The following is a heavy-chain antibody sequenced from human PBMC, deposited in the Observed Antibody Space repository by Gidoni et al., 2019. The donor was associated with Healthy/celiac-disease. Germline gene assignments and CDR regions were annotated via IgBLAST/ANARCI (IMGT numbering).Heavy chain of an antibody. V-gene: IGHV3-48*02. CDR2: ISRSSSTI. Sequence: EVQLVESGGGLLQPGGSLRLSCAASGFTFSSYSMNWVRQAPGKGLEWGSDISRSSSTIYYADSVKGRFTISRDNAKNSLYLQMNSLRDEDTAVYYCARDLLAQGYFDDWGQGTLVTVSS. J-gene: IGHJ4*02. CDR1: GFTFSSYS. CDR3: ARDLLAQGYFDD. D-gene: IGHD2-8*02.